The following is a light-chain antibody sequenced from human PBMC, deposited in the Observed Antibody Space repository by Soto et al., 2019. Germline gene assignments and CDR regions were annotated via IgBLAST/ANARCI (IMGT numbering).Light chain of an antibody. CDR3: QQYNNWPRT. Sequence: EIVMTQSPATLSVSPVERATLSCRASQSVSSDLAWYHQKPGQAPRLLIYDASTRATGIPARFSGSGSGTEFTLTINSLQSEDFAVYYCQQYNNWPRTFGQGTKVEIK. J-gene: IGKJ1*01. V-gene: IGKV3-15*01. CDR1: QSVSSD. CDR2: DAS.